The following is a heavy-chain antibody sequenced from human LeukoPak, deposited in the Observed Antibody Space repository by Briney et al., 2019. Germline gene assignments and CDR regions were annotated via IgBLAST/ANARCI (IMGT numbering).Heavy chain of an antibody. D-gene: IGHD6-13*01. CDR2: LNWCCGST. CDR1: GFPFDDYG. J-gene: IGHJ4*02. V-gene: IGHV3-20*04. CDR3: ARDRGIAAAGVWVY. Sequence: GGSLTLSCAASGFPFDDYGMRWARKAQGKGLEGVSDLNWCCGSTGYADAVKGRFTISKDNAKNSLYLQMTSPRAEGQALYYCARDRGIAAAGVWVYWGEGTLVTVSS.